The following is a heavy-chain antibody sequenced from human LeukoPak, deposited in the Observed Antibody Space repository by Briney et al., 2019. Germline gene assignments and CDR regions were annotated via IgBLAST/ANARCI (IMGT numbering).Heavy chain of an antibody. V-gene: IGHV3-66*01. CDR1: GFTVSSNY. CDR2: IYSGGST. J-gene: IGHJ4*02. Sequence: GGSLRLSCAASGFTVSSNYMSWVRQAPGKGLEWVSVIYSGGSTYYADSVKGRFTISRDNSKNTLYLQMNSLRAEDTAVYYCAKVETAAAATLRGFDYWGQGTLVTVSS. CDR3: AKVETAAAATLRGFDY. D-gene: IGHD6-13*01.